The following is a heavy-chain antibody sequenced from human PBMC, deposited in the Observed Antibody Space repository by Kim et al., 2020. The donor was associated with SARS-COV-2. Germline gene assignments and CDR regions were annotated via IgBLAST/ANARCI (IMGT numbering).Heavy chain of an antibody. CDR1: GFTFSSYG. CDR2: ISYDGSNK. Sequence: GGSLRLSCAASGFTFSSYGMHWVRQAPGKGLEWVAVISYDGSNKYYADSVKGRFTISRDNSKNTLYLQMNSLRAEDTAVYYCAKPLITMIAPGAFDIWGQGTMVTVSS. J-gene: IGHJ3*02. V-gene: IGHV3-30*18. CDR3: AKPLITMIAPGAFDI. D-gene: IGHD3-22*01.